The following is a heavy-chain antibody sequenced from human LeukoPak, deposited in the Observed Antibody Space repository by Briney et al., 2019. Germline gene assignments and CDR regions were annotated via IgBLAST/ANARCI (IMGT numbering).Heavy chain of an antibody. CDR2: IYYSGST. V-gene: IGHV4-59*01. CDR3: ARERDGYNYDAFDI. D-gene: IGHD5-24*01. CDR1: GGSISSYY. J-gene: IGHJ3*02. Sequence: NSSETLSLTCTVSGGSISSYYWSWIRQPPGKGLEWIGYIYYSGSTNYNPSLKSRVTISVDTSKNQFSLKLSSVTAADTAVYYCARERDGYNYDAFDIWGQGTTVTVSS.